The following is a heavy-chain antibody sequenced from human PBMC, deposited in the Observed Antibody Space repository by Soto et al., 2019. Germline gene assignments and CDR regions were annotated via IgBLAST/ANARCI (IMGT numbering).Heavy chain of an antibody. CDR3: ARPVDYYYYDMDV. CDR2: ISAYNVNT. V-gene: IGHV1-18*01. J-gene: IGHJ6*02. Sequence: ASVKVSCKASGYTFTSFGITWVRQAPGQGLEWMGWISAYNVNTNYAQKFQGRVTMTTDTSTTTAYMELRSLRSDDTAVYYCARPVDYYYYDMDVWGQGTTVTVSS. CDR1: GYTFTSFG.